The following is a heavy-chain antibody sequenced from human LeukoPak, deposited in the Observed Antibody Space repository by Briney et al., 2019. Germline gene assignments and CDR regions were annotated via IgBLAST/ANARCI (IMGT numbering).Heavy chain of an antibody. V-gene: IGHV4-59*12. CDR1: GGSMSSYY. CDR2: IYYSGSH. CDR3: ARRFTVTHDLDY. Sequence: SETLSLTCTVSGGSMSSYYWSWIRQPPRKGLEWIGYIYYSGSHNYNPSLKSRVTISVDTSKNQFSLKLSSVTAADTAVYYCARRFTVTHDLDYWGQGTLVTVSS. J-gene: IGHJ4*02. D-gene: IGHD4-17*01.